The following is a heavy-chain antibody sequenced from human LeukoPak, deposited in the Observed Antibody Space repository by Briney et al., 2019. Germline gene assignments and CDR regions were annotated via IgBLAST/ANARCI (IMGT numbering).Heavy chain of an antibody. V-gene: IGHV3-69-1*01. D-gene: IGHD3-3*01. Sequence: GGSLRLSCAASGFTFSDYYMNWVPQAPGKGLEWVSSISSSSTIYYADSVKGRFTISRDNAKNSLYLQMNSLRAEDTAVYYCARDRNDFWSGYYTGCNDYWGQGTLVTVSS. CDR3: ARDRNDFWSGYYTGCNDY. CDR2: ISSSSTI. CDR1: GFTFSDYY. J-gene: IGHJ4*02.